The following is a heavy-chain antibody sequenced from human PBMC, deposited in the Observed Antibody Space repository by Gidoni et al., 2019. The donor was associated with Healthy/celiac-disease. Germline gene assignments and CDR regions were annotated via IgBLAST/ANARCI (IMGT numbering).Heavy chain of an antibody. CDR1: GFSLSPSGVG. Sequence: QITLKESGPTLVKPTPTLTLPCTFSGFSLSPSGVGVGWIRQPPGKALEWLALIYWDDDKRYSPSLKSRLTITKDTSKNQVVLTMTNMDPVDTATYYCAHRLPVRGVINAFDIWGQGTMVTVSS. J-gene: IGHJ3*02. CDR3: AHRLPVRGVINAFDI. D-gene: IGHD3-10*01. CDR2: IYWDDDK. V-gene: IGHV2-5*02.